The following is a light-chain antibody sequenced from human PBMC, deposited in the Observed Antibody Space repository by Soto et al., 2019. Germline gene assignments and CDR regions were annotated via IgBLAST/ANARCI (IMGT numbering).Light chain of an antibody. CDR2: GAS. Sequence: EIVMTQSPATLSVSPGDRVTLSCRASQSIRSNSAWYQQKPGQAPRLLIYGASTRATGIPGRFSGSGYETEFTLTISRLEPEDFALYYCQHYGASPITFGQGTRLEI. V-gene: IGKV3-15*01. J-gene: IGKJ5*01. CDR3: QHYGASPIT. CDR1: QSIRSN.